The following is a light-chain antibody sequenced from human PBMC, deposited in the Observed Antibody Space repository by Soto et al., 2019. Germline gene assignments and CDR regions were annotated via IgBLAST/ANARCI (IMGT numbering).Light chain of an antibody. Sequence: QLVLTQSPSASASLGASVKLTCTLSSGHSNYAIAWHQQQPEKGPRYLMKIESDGTYTKGDGIPDRFSASTSGAERYLTISRLQSEDEADYYCQTWAAGIQVFGGGTKLTVL. CDR1: SGHSNYA. CDR3: QTWAAGIQV. V-gene: IGLV4-69*01. CDR2: IESDGTY. J-gene: IGLJ2*01.